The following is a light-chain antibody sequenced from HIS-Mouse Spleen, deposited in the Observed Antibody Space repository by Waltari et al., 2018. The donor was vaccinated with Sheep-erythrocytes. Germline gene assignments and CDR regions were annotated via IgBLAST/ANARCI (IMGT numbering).Light chain of an antibody. J-gene: IGLJ3*02. V-gene: IGLV3-1*01. CDR1: KLGDKY. CDR2: QDS. Sequence: SYELTQPPSVSVSPGQTDSITCSGDKLGDKYACWYQQKPGPSPVLVIYQDSKRPSGIPERFSGSNSGNTATLTISGTQAMDEADYYCQAWDSSTAWVFGGGTKLTVL. CDR3: QAWDSSTAWV.